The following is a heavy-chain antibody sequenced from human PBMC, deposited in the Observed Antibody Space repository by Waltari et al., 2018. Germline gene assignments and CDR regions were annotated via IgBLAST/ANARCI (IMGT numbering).Heavy chain of an antibody. Sequence: EVQLVESGGGLVPHGGSLRLSCAASGFHFSMHGMNWVRKAPGKGLEWLSYISSSSGSIYYADSVKGRFTISRDNAKNSLYLQMNSLRDEDTAVYYCARAREMGDYWGQGTLVNVSS. D-gene: IGHD1-26*01. J-gene: IGHJ4*02. V-gene: IGHV3-48*02. CDR2: ISSSSGSI. CDR3: ARAREMGDY. CDR1: GFHFSMHG.